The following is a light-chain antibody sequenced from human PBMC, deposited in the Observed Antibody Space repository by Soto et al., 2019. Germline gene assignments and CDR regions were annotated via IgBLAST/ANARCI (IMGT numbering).Light chain of an antibody. CDR2: DAS. Sequence: IQMTQYPSSLSASIGDRVTITCRASQSINNRLACYQQMQGKAPNLLIYDASSLESGVPSRFRGSGSETEFTLTISGLQPDDFATYYCQQFIDGWTFGQGTKVDIK. CDR3: QQFIDGWT. V-gene: IGKV1-5*01. J-gene: IGKJ1*01. CDR1: QSINNR.